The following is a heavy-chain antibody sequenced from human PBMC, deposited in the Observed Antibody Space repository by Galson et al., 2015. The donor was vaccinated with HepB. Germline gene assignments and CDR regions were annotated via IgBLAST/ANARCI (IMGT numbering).Heavy chain of an antibody. D-gene: IGHD1-7*01. Sequence: SLRLSCAASGFTFSIYAMHWVRQAPGKGLEWVAVISYDGSNTYYADSVKGRFTISRDNSKNTLYLQMNSLRPEDTAVYFCEGLELRGPFDYWGQGTLVTVSS. J-gene: IGHJ4*02. V-gene: IGHV3-30-3*01. CDR3: EGLELRGPFDY. CDR1: GFTFSIYA. CDR2: ISYDGSNT.